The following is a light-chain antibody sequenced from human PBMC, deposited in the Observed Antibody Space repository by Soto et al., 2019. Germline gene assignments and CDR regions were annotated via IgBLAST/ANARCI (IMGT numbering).Light chain of an antibody. CDR3: QQYGSSPLT. V-gene: IGKV3-20*01. J-gene: IGKJ4*01. CDR2: GAS. Sequence: ENVLTQSPGTLSLSPGERATLSCRASQSVSSNYLAWYQQKPGQAPRLFIYGASSRATGIPDRFSGSGSGTDFTLTSSRLEPEDFAVYYCQQYGSSPLTFGGGTKVEIK. CDR1: QSVSSNY.